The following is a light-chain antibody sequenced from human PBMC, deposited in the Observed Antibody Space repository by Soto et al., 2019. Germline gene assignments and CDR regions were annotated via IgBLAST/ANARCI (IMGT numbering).Light chain of an antibody. V-gene: IGKV3-20*01. J-gene: IGKJ4*01. CDR3: QQYGSSPLT. CDR2: DAI. CDR1: QSVSSSY. Sequence: EIVVTKSPGTLSLSPGERATLSCRASQSVSSSYLAWYQQKPGQAPRLLIYDAIIRAADVPARFSGSWSGTDFTLTISRLEPADFAVYYCQQYGSSPLTFGGGTKVDIK.